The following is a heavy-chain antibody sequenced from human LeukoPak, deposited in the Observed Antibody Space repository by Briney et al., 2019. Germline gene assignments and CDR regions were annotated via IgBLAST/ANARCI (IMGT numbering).Heavy chain of an antibody. CDR2: IYYSGST. D-gene: IGHD3-22*01. CDR3: ARDLDYDSSGYYWYFDL. V-gene: IGHV4-31*03. Sequence: SETLSLTCTVSGGSISSGGYYWSWIRQHPGKGLEWIGYIYYSGSTYYNPSLKSRVTISVDTSKNQLSLKLSSVTAADTAVYYCARDLDYDSSGYYWYFDLWGRGTLVTVSS. J-gene: IGHJ2*01. CDR1: GGSISSGGYY.